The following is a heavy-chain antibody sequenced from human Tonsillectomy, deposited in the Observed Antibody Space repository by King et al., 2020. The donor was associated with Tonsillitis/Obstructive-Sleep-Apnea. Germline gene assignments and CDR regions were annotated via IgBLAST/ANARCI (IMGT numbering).Heavy chain of an antibody. D-gene: IGHD2-2*03. CDR2: INHSGST. V-gene: IGHV4-34*01. Sequence: VQLQQWGAGLLKPSETLSLTCAVYGGSFSGYYWSWIRQPPGKGLEWIGKINHSGSTNYNPSLKSRVTISVDTSKNQFSLKLSSLTAADTAVYYCARGLDSWFDPWGQGTLVTVSS. J-gene: IGHJ5*02. CDR1: GGSFSGYY. CDR3: ARGLDSWFDP.